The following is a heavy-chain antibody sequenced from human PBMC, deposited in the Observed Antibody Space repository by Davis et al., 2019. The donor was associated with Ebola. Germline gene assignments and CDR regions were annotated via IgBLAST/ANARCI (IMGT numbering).Heavy chain of an antibody. Sequence: SETLSLTCAVYGGSFSGYYWSWIRQLPGKGLEWIGEINHSGSTNYNPSLKTRVTISVDTSKNQFSLKLSSVTAADTAVYYCARGLPYQLLYVDYYYYGMDVWGQGTTVTVSS. V-gene: IGHV4-34*01. D-gene: IGHD2-2*02. CDR1: GGSFSGYY. J-gene: IGHJ6*02. CDR2: INHSGST. CDR3: ARGLPYQLLYVDYYYYGMDV.